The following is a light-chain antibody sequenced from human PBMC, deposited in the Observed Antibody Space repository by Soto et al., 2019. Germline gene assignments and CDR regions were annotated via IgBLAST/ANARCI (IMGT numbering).Light chain of an antibody. CDR3: QVWASTAEFFV. Sequence: SYELTQPPSVSVAQGQTARITCGGAKLGSKIVHWYKQRPGQAPVAVVFDATDRPSGIPDRFSASRSGDTATLTISSVDAGDEADYFCQVWASTAEFFVFGSETKVTVL. CDR2: DAT. V-gene: IGLV3-21*02. CDR1: KLGSKI. J-gene: IGLJ1*01.